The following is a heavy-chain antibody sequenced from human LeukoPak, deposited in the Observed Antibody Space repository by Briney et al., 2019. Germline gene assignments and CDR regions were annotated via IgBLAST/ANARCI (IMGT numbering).Heavy chain of an antibody. CDR3: AKDRLGGPYFFHY. J-gene: IGHJ4*02. Sequence: HPGGSLRLSCAASGFTLSNHGMNWVRQAPGKGLEWVSGISPSGDIRYYADSVKGRFTISRDNSKNTLYLQINSLRAEDTAVYFCAKDRLGGPYFFHYWGQGTLVTVSS. D-gene: IGHD3-16*01. CDR2: ISPSGDIR. CDR1: GFTLSNHG. V-gene: IGHV3-23*01.